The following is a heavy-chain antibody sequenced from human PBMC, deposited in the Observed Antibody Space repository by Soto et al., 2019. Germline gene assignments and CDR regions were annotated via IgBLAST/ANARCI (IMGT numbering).Heavy chain of an antibody. CDR2: IHPSDSYT. CDR1: GYTFTNYW. J-gene: IGHJ5*02. CDR3: ARHPSITMVRGFDP. V-gene: IGHV5-10-1*01. D-gene: IGHD3-10*01. Sequence: PGESLKISCQASGYTFTNYWIGWVRQMPGKGLEWMGIIHPSDSYTNYSPSFQGHVTISADKSISTAYLQWSSLKASDTAMYYCARHPSITMVRGFDPWGQGTLVTVSS.